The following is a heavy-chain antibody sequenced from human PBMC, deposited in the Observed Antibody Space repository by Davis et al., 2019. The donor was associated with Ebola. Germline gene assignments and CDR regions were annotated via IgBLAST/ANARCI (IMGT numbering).Heavy chain of an antibody. Sequence: AASVKVSCKASGYTFTNCGISWVRQAPGQGLEWMGWISGYNGNTNYAQKLQGRVTMTTDTSTNTAYMELRSLRSDDTAVYYCARDLTVIRGVHANWGQGTLVTVSS. J-gene: IGHJ4*02. D-gene: IGHD3-10*01. V-gene: IGHV1-18*01. CDR3: ARDLTVIRGVHAN. CDR2: ISGYNGNT. CDR1: GYTFTNCG.